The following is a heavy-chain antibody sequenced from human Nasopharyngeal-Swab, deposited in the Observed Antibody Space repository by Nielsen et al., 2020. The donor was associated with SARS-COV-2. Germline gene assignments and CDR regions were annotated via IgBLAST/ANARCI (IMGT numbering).Heavy chain of an antibody. J-gene: IGHJ4*02. CDR2: ISYDGSNK. Sequence: GESLKISCAASGFTFSSYAMHWVRQAPGKGLEWVAVISYDGSNKYYADSVKGRFTISRDNSKNTLYLQMNSLRAEDTAVYYCARDPRKSVVPAAMMCDRGQGTLVTVSS. CDR3: ARDPRKSVVPAAMMCD. V-gene: IGHV3-30-3*01. CDR1: GFTFSSYA. D-gene: IGHD2-2*01.